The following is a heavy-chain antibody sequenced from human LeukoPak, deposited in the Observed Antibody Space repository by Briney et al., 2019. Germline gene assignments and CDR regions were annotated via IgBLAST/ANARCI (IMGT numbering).Heavy chain of an antibody. CDR3: AADSSGWSDAFDI. J-gene: IGHJ3*02. V-gene: IGHV1-3*01. D-gene: IGHD6-19*01. CDR2: INAGNGNT. Sequence: ASVKVSCKASGYTFTSYAMHWVRQAPGQRLEWMGWINAGNGNTKYSQKFQGRVTITRDTSASTAFMELSSLRSEDTAVYYCAADSSGWSDAFDIWGQGTMVTVSS. CDR1: GYTFTSYA.